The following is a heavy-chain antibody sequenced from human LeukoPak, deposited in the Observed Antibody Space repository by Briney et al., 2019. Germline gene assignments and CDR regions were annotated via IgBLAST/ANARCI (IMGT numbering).Heavy chain of an antibody. D-gene: IGHD2-8*02. CDR1: GFTFSYYE. CDR3: ARGMFTSNSDTGGPDIDY. J-gene: IGHJ4*02. CDR2: ITSSGNII. Sequence: GGSLRLSCAASGFTFSYYEMNWVRQAPGKGLEWVSYITSSGNIIYYADSVKGRFTISRDNAKSSLYLQMDGLRAEDTAVYYCARGMFTSNSDTGGPDIDYWGQGTLVTVSS. V-gene: IGHV3-48*03.